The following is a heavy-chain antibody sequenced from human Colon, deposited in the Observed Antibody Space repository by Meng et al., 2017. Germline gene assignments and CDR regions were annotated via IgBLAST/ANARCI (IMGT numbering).Heavy chain of an antibody. D-gene: IGHD6-13*01. CDR1: GFTVSSYY. CDR2: IDTDGGP. CDR3: VRGGKQLAHD. J-gene: IGHJ4*02. Sequence: GGSLRLSCAASGFTVSSYYMSWVRQAPGKGLEWVSVIDTDGGPYYIGSVRGRFTISRDDSKNTLSLQMNSLRTGDTAVYYCVRGGKQLAHDWGQGTLVTVSS. V-gene: IGHV3-66*02.